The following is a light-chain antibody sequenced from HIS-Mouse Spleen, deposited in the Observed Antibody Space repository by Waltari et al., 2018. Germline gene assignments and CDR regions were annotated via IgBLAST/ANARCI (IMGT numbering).Light chain of an antibody. CDR3: CSYAGSSTVV. CDR1: SSDVGCSNL. J-gene: IGLJ2*01. CDR2: EGS. Sequence: QSALTQPASVSGSPGQSITISCTGTSSDVGCSNLFSWYQQHPGKAPKLMIYEGSKRPSGVSNRFSGSKSGNTASLTISGLQAEEEADYYCCSYAGSSTVVFGGGTKLTVL. V-gene: IGLV2-23*01.